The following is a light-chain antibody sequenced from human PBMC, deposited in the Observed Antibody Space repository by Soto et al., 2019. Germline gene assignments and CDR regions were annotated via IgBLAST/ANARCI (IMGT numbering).Light chain of an antibody. CDR3: HTYKSYSLHT. V-gene: IGKV1-5*01. Sequence: DIQMTQSPSTLSASVGDRITIPCRASQSVRRRLAWFQQKPGKAPKLLIYDASSLESGVPSRFSGRGSGTEFTLTISSLQPDDCATYYCHTYKSYSLHTFGQGNKLESK. J-gene: IGKJ2*01. CDR2: DAS. CDR1: QSVRRR.